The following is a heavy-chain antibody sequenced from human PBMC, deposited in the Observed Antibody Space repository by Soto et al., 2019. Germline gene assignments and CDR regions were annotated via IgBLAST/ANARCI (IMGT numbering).Heavy chain of an antibody. V-gene: IGHV4-34*01. J-gene: IGHJ3*02. CDR2: INHSGST. CDR1: GGSFSGYY. D-gene: IGHD2-2*01. CDR3: ASPLVSRQLLLHAAFAI. Sequence: QGQLQQWGAGLLKPSETLSLTCAVYGGSFSGYYWSWIRQPPGKGLEWIGDINHSGSTNYNPSLKNLVTISVDTSKNQFSLKLSSVTAAETAVYYCASPLVSRQLLLHAAFAICGQGTMVTVSS.